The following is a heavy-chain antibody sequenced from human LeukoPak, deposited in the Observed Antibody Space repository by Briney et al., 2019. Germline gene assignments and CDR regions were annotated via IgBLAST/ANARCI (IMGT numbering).Heavy chain of an antibody. CDR2: ISSSSSYI. CDR1: FTXXNYS. J-gene: IGHJ4*02. CDR3: XXXXXXXAXXXXDY. V-gene: IGHV3-21*01. Sequence: FTXXNYSMNWVRQAPGXGLEWVSSISSSSSYIYYVDSLKGRFTISRDNAKNSLYLQMNSLRAEDTDVYYXXXXXXXXAXXXXDYWGQXTXVTVSS.